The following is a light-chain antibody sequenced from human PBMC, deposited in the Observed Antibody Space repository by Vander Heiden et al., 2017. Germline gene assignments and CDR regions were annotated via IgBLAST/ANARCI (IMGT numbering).Light chain of an antibody. CDR3: LQYYSTPRT. CDR2: WAS. CDR1: QSVLYSSNNKNY. V-gene: IGKV4-1*01. J-gene: IGKJ1*01. Sequence: IVMTQSPDSPAVSLGERATINCKSSQSVLYSSNNKNYLAWYQQKPGQPPKLLIYWASTRESGVPDRFSGSGSGTDFTLTISSLQAEDVAVYYCLQYYSTPRTFGQGTKVEIK.